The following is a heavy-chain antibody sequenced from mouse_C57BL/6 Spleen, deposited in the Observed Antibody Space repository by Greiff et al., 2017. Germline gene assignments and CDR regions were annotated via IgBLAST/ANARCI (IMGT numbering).Heavy chain of an antibody. Sequence: EVQLQQSGAELVRPGASVKLSCTASGFNIKDYYMPWVKPRPEQGLEWIGRIDPEDGDTEYAPKFQGKDTMTADTSSNTDYLQLSSLTSEDTAGYYCTTHSNYGYAMDYWGQGTSVTVSS. CDR2: IDPEDGDT. CDR1: GFNIKDYY. D-gene: IGHD2-5*01. CDR3: TTHSNYGYAMDY. J-gene: IGHJ4*01. V-gene: IGHV14-1*01.